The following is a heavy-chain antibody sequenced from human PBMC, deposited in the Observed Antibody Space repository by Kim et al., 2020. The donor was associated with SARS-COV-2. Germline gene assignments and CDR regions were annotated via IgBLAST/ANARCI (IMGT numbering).Heavy chain of an antibody. V-gene: IGHV4-31*03. CDR3: ARTYLGITIFGVVTP. CDR1: GGSISSGGYY. D-gene: IGHD3-3*01. J-gene: IGHJ5*02. CDR2: IYYSGST. Sequence: SETLSLTCTVSGGSISSGGYYWSWIRQHPGKGLEWIGYIYYSGSTYYNPSLKSRVTISVDTSKNQFSLKLSSVTAADTAVYYCARTYLGITIFGVVTPWGQGTLVTVSS.